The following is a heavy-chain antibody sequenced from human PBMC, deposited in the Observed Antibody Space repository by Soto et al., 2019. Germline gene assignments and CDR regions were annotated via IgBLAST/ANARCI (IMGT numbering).Heavy chain of an antibody. V-gene: IGHV3-33*01. CDR3: ARLSTTWEFDY. Sequence: QVQLVESGGGVVQPGRSLRLSCAAFGFTSTDYGMHWVRQAPGKGLEWVAAIWHDGSNKLYSDSVKGRFTISRDDSKNTVYVQMNSLRPEDTALYSCARLSTTWEFDYWGQGTLVTVSS. CDR2: IWHDGSNK. D-gene: IGHD1-26*01. J-gene: IGHJ4*02. CDR1: GFTSTDYG.